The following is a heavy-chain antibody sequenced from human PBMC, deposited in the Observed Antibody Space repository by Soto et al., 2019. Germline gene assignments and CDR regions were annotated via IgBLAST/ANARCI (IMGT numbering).Heavy chain of an antibody. J-gene: IGHJ6*02. D-gene: IGHD3-3*01. CDR1: GFTFSSYA. Sequence: GGSLRLSCAASGFTFSSYAMSWVRQAPGKGLEWVSAISGSGGSTYYADSVKGRFTISRDNSKNTLYLQMNSLRAEDTAVYYCAKDLDDFWSGYYTGYYGMDVWGQGTTVTVSS. CDR3: AKDLDDFWSGYYTGYYGMDV. CDR2: ISGSGGST. V-gene: IGHV3-23*01.